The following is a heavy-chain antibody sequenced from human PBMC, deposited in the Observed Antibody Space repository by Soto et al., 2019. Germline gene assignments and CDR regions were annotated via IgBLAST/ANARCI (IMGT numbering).Heavy chain of an antibody. D-gene: IGHD6-6*01. V-gene: IGHV4-4*07. CDR1: GGSISSYY. Sequence: SETLSLTCTVSGGSISSYYWSWIRQPAGKGLEWIGRIHTSGSTYYNPSLKSRVTISVDTSKNQFSLKLSSVTAADTAVYYCARRAGSSLCFDYWGQGTLVTVSS. CDR2: IHTSGST. J-gene: IGHJ4*02. CDR3: ARRAGSSLCFDY.